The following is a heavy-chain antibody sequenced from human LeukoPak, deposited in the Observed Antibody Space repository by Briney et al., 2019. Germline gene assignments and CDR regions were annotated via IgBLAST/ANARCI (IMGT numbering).Heavy chain of an antibody. D-gene: IGHD3-3*01. CDR2: IDYSGST. Sequence: SETLSLTCTVSGGSISRSSYSWGWIRQPPGKGLEWIGNIDYSGSTYYNPSLKSRVTISVDTSKNQFSLKLSSVTAADTAVYYCARLYYDFSNDAFDIWGQGTMVTVSS. CDR3: ARLYYDFSNDAFDI. J-gene: IGHJ3*02. CDR1: GGSISRSSYS. V-gene: IGHV4-39*01.